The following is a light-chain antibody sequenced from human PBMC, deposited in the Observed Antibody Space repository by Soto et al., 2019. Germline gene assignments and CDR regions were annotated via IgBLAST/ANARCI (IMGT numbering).Light chain of an antibody. CDR1: ESISSN. V-gene: IGKV1-39*01. Sequence: DIQMTQSPSSLSASVGDRVTITCRTSESISSNLNWYQQKPGRAPDLLIYAASSLHSGVPSRFSGSASGTDFTLTISSLQPEDSATYYCHQSHGTPRTFAQGTKVEIK. CDR2: AAS. J-gene: IGKJ1*01. CDR3: HQSHGTPRT.